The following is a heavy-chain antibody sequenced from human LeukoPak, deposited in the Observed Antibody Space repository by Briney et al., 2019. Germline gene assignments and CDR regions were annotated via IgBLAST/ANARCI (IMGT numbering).Heavy chain of an antibody. J-gene: IGHJ4*02. Sequence: ASVKVSCKASGYTFRGNYIHWLRPAPGQGLAWMGWIDANNGDTKSAQKFQGRVTMSRDTSISTAYMDLSSLSPADAAVYYCARDPSSVTLYFFDSCGQGTLVTVSS. V-gene: IGHV1-2*02. CDR1: GYTFRGNY. CDR2: IDANNGDT. CDR3: ARDPSSVTLYFFDS. D-gene: IGHD4-11*01.